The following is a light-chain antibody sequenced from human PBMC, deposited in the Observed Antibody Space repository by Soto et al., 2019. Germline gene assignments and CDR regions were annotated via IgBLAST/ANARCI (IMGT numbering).Light chain of an antibody. J-gene: IGLJ1*01. V-gene: IGLV2-14*01. CDR1: SSDVGAYKY. CDR2: EVS. Sequence: QSVLTQPASVSGSPGQSITISCTGSSSDVGAYKYVSWFQQHPGKAPKLIIYEVSNRPSGVSNRFSGSKSGNTASLTISGLQAEDEADYYCSSYTSSSTRVFGTGTKLTVL. CDR3: SSYTSSSTRV.